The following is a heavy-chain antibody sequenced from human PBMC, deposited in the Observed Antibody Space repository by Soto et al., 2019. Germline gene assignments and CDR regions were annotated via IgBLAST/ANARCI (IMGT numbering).Heavy chain of an antibody. CDR1: GFTFSSYD. J-gene: IGHJ3*02. CDR3: ARDLGSGWINAFDI. CDR2: IGTAGDT. D-gene: IGHD6-19*01. Sequence: GGSLRLSCAASGFTFSSYDMHWVRQATGKGLEWVSAIGTAGDTYYPGSVKGRFTVSRENAKNSLYLQMNSLRAGDTAVYYCARDLGSGWINAFDIWGQGTMVTVSS. V-gene: IGHV3-13*01.